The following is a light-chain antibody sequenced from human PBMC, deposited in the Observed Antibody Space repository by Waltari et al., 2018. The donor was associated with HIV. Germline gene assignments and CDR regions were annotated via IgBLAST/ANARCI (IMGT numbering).Light chain of an antibody. CDR3: SSYTSRSTPPV. J-gene: IGLJ2*01. V-gene: IGLV2-14*01. CDR2: EVS. CDR1: STDVGGYNY. Sequence: QSALTQPASVSGSPVQSITISCTGPSTDVGGYNYVSWNQQPPDKAPIRLIYEVSNRPSGCANRFAGSKSGNTAALTISGLQAEDEADYYCSSYTSRSTPPVFGGGTKLTVL.